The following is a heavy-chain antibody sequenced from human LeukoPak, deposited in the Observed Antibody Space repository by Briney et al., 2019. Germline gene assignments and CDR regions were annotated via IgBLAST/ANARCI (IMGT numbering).Heavy chain of an antibody. CDR2: IYYTGTT. Sequence: SETLSLTCTVSGGSTSDRNYHWGWVRQPPGKGLEWIGSIYYTGTTYYNPSLNSRATIFIDSSKTQFSLRLTSITAADTAVYYCASDRSRFLEWRTVQRFDYWGQGILATVSS. CDR3: ASDRSRFLEWRTVQRFDY. CDR1: GGSTSDRNYH. V-gene: IGHV4-39*02. D-gene: IGHD3-3*01. J-gene: IGHJ4*02.